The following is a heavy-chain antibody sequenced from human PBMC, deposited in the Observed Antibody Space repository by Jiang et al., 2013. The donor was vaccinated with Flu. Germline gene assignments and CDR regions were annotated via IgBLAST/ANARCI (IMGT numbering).Heavy chain of an antibody. CDR2: IIPILGIA. CDR1: GGTFSSYA. J-gene: IGHJ6*04. Sequence: SGAEVKKPGSSVKVSCKASGGTFSSYAISWVRQAPGQGLEWMGRIIPILGIANYARKFQGRVTITADKSTSTAYMELSSLRSEDTAVYYCAGYCSGGSCPDGVGYYYYGMDVWGKGTTVTVSS. V-gene: IGHV1-69*04. D-gene: IGHD2-15*01. CDR3: AGYCSGGSCPDGVGYYYYGMDV.